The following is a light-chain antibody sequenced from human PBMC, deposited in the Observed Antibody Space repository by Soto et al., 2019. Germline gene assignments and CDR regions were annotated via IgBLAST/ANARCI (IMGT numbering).Light chain of an antibody. CDR2: SNN. Sequence: QSVLTQPPSASGTPGQRVIISCSGSSSNIGSNTVHWYQQVPGTAPKLLINSNNQRPSGIPDRFSGSKSDTSASLAISGLQSEDEADYYCAVWDDSLNVDVLGTGTKLTVL. CDR1: SSNIGSNT. J-gene: IGLJ1*01. V-gene: IGLV1-44*01. CDR3: AVWDDSLNVDV.